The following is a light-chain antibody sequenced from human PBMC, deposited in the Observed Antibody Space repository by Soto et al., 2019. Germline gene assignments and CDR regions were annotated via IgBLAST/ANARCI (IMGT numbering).Light chain of an antibody. J-gene: IGLJ1*01. CDR2: EVN. V-gene: IGLV2-8*01. Sequence: QSALTQPASVSGSPGQSVTISCTGTSSDVGDYDYVSWYQQHPGTAPKLMIYEVNKRPSGVPDRFSGSKSGNTASLTVSGLQAEDEADYYCSSYAGSSNVFGTGTKVTVL. CDR1: SSDVGDYDY. CDR3: SSYAGSSNV.